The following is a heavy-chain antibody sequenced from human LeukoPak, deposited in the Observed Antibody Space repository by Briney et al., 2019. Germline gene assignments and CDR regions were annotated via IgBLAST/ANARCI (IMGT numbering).Heavy chain of an antibody. CDR2: IYTSGST. CDR1: GGSISSGSYY. Sequence: PSQTLSLTCTVSGGSISSGSYYWSWIRQPAGKGLEWIGRIYTSGSTNYNPSLKSRVTISVDTSKNQFSLKLSSVTAADTAVYYCARGVYGSGSYFDYWGQGTLVTVSS. D-gene: IGHD3-10*01. V-gene: IGHV4-61*02. J-gene: IGHJ4*02. CDR3: ARGVYGSGSYFDY.